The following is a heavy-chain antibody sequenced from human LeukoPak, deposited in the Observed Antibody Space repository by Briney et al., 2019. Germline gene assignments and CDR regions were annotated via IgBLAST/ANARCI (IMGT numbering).Heavy chain of an antibody. J-gene: IGHJ4*02. V-gene: IGHV3-48*02. D-gene: IGHD6-19*01. CDR3: ATWIVDGSLFDF. Sequence: QPGGSLRLSCVASGFTFSNYNMNWVRQAPGKGLEGVSYISSTSSTIYYADSVKGRFTISRDNAKNSLSLQMNSLRDKDTAVYYCATWIVDGSLFDFWGQGTLVTVSS. CDR1: GFTFSNYN. CDR2: ISSTSSTI.